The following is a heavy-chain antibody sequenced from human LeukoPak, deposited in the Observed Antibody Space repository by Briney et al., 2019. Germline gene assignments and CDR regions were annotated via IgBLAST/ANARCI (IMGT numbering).Heavy chain of an antibody. V-gene: IGHV3-30*02. J-gene: IGHJ5*02. D-gene: IGHD3-10*01. CDR2: IRYDGNDK. CDR3: AKDLMRDRWLGES. Sequence: GGSLRLSCAASGFPFSYYGMHWVRQAPGKGLEWVAFIRYDGNDKFYAESVKGRFTISRDTSRNTLYLHMNSLRLEDTAVYYCAKDLMRDRWLGESWGQGTLVTVSS. CDR1: GFPFSYYG.